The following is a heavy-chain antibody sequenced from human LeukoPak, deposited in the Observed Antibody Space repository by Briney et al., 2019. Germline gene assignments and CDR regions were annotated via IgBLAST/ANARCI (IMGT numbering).Heavy chain of an antibody. J-gene: IGHJ5*02. CDR3: ARVTEMATISGWFDP. Sequence: SVKVSCKASGYTFTSYGISWVRQAPGQGLEWMGGIIPIFGTANYAQKFQGRVTITADESTSTAYVELSSLRSEDTAVYYCARVTEMATISGWFDPWGQGTLVTVSS. V-gene: IGHV1-69*13. CDR1: GYTFTSYG. CDR2: IIPIFGTA. D-gene: IGHD5-24*01.